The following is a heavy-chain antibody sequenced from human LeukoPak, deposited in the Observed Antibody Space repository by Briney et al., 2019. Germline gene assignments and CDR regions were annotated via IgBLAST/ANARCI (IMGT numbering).Heavy chain of an antibody. D-gene: IGHD2-15*01. Sequence: SQTLSLTCAISGDSVSSNSAAWNWIRQSPSRGLEWLGRAYYRSKWYTDYAVSVKSRITINPDTSKNQFSLQLNSVTAADTAVYYCASQYCSDGSCYNSHYYYMDVWGKGTTVTVSS. V-gene: IGHV6-1*01. CDR2: AYYRSKWYT. J-gene: IGHJ6*03. CDR3: ASQYCSDGSCYNSHYYYMDV. CDR1: GDSVSSNSAA.